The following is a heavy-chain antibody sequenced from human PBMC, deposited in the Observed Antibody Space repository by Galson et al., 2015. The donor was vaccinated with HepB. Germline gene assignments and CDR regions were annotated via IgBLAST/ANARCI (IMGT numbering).Heavy chain of an antibody. CDR3: ARGPTYYDFWSGYSELGN. V-gene: IGHV1-46*03. D-gene: IGHD3-3*01. J-gene: IGHJ4*02. Sequence: SVKVSCKASGYTFTSYYMHWVRQAPGQGLEWMGIINPSGGSTSYAQKFQGRVTMTRDTSTSTVYMELSSLRSEDTAVYYCARGPTYYDFWSGYSELGNWGQGTLVTVSS. CDR1: GYTFTSYY. CDR2: INPSGGST.